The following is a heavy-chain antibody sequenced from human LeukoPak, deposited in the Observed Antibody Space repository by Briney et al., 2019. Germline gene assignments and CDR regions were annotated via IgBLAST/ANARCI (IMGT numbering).Heavy chain of an antibody. CDR3: ARASQWLVYYYYGMDV. V-gene: IGHV1-46*01. CDR2: INPSGGST. J-gene: IGHJ6*02. D-gene: IGHD6-19*01. CDR1: GYTFTSYY. Sequence: ASVKVSCKASGYTFTSYYMHWVRQAPGQGLEWMGIINPSGGSTSYAQKFQGRVTMTRDTSTSTVYMELSSLRSEDTAVYYCARASQWLVYYYYGMDVWGQGTTVTVSS.